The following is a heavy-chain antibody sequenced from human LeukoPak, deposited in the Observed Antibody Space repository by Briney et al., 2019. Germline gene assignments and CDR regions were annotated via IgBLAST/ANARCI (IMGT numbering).Heavy chain of an antibody. CDR2: FYPGDSDT. CDR1: GYNFSTYW. V-gene: IGHV5-51*01. J-gene: IGHJ4*02. Sequence: GESLKISCERSGYNFSTYWIGWVRHIPGKGLEWMGLFYPGDSDTRYSPAFQGRVTISVDRSISTAYLQWSSLKASDTAIYYCARHRSWGSGFFDSWGQGTLVTVSS. CDR3: ARHRSWGSGFFDS. D-gene: IGHD7-27*01.